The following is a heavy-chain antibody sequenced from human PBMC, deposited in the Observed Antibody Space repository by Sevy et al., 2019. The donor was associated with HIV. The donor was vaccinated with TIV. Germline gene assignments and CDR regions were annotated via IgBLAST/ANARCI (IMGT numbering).Heavy chain of an antibody. CDR3: ARESGQGGGYYDYYFGLDV. CDR1: GYTFTGSY. V-gene: IGHV1-2*06. CDR2: IKPNTGGT. D-gene: IGHD3-16*01. J-gene: IGHJ6*02. Sequence: ASVKVSCKSSGYTFTGSYIHWVRQAPGQGLEWMGRIKPNTGGTDYAQRFQGRITLTRDTSINTAYMELSSLRSDDTAVCYCARESGQGGGYYDYYFGLDVWGQGTTVTVSS.